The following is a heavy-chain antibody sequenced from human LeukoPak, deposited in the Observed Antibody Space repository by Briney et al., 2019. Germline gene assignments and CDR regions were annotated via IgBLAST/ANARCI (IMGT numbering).Heavy chain of an antibody. Sequence: PGGSLRLSCAASGFTFRTFGMSWVRQAPGKGLEWVSAISGSGGSTYYADSVKGRFTISRDNSKNTLYLQMNSLRAEDTAVYYCAKGYSNWYFDYWGQGTLVTVSS. V-gene: IGHV3-23*01. CDR2: ISGSGGST. J-gene: IGHJ4*02. D-gene: IGHD4-11*01. CDR1: GFTFRTFG. CDR3: AKGYSNWYFDY.